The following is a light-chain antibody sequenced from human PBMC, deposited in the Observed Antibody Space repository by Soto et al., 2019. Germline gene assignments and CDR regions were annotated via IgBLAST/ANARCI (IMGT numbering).Light chain of an antibody. CDR3: SSYTSSSTVV. J-gene: IGLJ2*01. CDR2: DVS. V-gene: IGLV2-14*01. CDR1: SSDVGTYNY. Sequence: QFVLTQPASVSGSPGQSITISCTGSSSDVGTYNYVSWYQQHAGKVPKLMIYDVSNRPSGISDRFSGSKSGNTASLTISGLQAEDEADYYCSSYTSSSTVVFGGGTKLTVL.